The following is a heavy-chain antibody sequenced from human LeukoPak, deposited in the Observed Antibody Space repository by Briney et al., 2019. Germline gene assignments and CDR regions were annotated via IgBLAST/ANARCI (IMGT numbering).Heavy chain of an antibody. CDR1: GGSISSSSYY. V-gene: IGHV4-61*01. CDR3: ARGAASIDY. Sequence: SETLSLTCTVSGGSISSSSYYWSWIRQPPGKGLEWIGYIYYRGTTNYNPSLKSRVTISVDTSKNQFSLKLSSVTAADTAVYYCARGAASIDYWGQGTLVTVSS. J-gene: IGHJ4*02. D-gene: IGHD2-15*01. CDR2: IYYRGTT.